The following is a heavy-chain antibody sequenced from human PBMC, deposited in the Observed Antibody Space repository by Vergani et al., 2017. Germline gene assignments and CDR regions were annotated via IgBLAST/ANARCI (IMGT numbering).Heavy chain of an antibody. CDR2: ISARYPST. CDR3: AKDLGGCNSSSCSYYMDV. Sequence: EVQLLQSGGGVIQPGGSVRLSCAASGFTFSACPMTWVRQAPGKGLGWVSAISARYPSTYYADSVKGRFTISRDNSQNTVNLQMNSLRVDDTAVYYCAKDLGGCNSSSCSYYMDVWVKGTTVTV. J-gene: IGHJ6*03. D-gene: IGHD2/OR15-2a*01. V-gene: IGHV3-23*01. CDR1: GFTFSACP.